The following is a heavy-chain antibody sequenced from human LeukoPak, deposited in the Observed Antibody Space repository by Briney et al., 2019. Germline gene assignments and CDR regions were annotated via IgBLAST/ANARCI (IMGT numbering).Heavy chain of an antibody. J-gene: IGHJ5*02. V-gene: IGHV4-4*07. D-gene: IGHD6-13*01. Sequence: SETLSLTCTVSGGSISSYYWSWIRQPAGKGLEWIGRIYTSGSTNYNPSLKSRVTMSVDTSKNQFSLKLSSVTAADTAVYYCARGGQVVPGIAEDPWGQGTLVTVSS. CDR2: IYTSGST. CDR3: ARGGQVVPGIAEDP. CDR1: GGSISSYY.